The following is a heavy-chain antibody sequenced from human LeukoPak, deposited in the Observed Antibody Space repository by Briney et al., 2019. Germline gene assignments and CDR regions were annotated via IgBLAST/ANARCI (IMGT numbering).Heavy chain of an antibody. J-gene: IGHJ4*02. Sequence: ASVKVSCKASGYTFTGYYMHWVRQAPGQGLEWMGWINPNSGGTKYAQKFQGRVTMTRDTSISTAYMELSRLRSDDTAVYYCARVYSSGWASIDYWGQGTLVTVSS. CDR3: ARVYSSGWASIDY. V-gene: IGHV1-2*02. CDR2: INPNSGGT. CDR1: GYTFTGYY. D-gene: IGHD6-19*01.